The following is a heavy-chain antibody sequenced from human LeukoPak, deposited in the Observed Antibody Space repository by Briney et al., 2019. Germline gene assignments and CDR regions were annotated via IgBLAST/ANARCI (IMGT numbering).Heavy chain of an antibody. CDR1: GFTFSNYW. CDR2: INGDGSST. Sequence: GGSLRLSCAASGFTFSNYWIHWVRQAPGKGLVWVSRINGDGSSTRYADSVKGRFTISRDNAQNTLYLQMNSLRAEDTAVYYCARAKDGYNYWVYWGQGTLVTVSS. CDR3: ARAKDGYNYWVY. J-gene: IGHJ4*02. V-gene: IGHV3-74*01. D-gene: IGHD5-24*01.